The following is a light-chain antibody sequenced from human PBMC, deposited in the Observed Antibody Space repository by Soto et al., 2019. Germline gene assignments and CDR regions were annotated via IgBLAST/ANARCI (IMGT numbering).Light chain of an antibody. CDR2: EGT. CDR3: CLYTSFFSF. J-gene: IGLJ2*01. Sequence: QSVLTQPASVSGSPGQSITISCIETTSDFGTKKFFSWYQQQPGKAPKLIIYEGTKRPSGVSSRFSVSKSGNTASLTVSGLQSDDEADYFCCLYTSFFSFFGGGTKLTVL. CDR1: TSDFGTKKF. V-gene: IGLV2-23*01.